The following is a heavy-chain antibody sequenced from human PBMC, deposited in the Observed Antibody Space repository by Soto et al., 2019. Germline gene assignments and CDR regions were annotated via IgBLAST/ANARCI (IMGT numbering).Heavy chain of an antibody. CDR2: INAGNGNT. CDR3: ARDYDFWTPAGYYYGMDV. D-gene: IGHD3-3*01. Sequence: ASVKVSCKASGYTFTSYAMHWVRQAPGQRLEWMGWINAGNGNTKYSQKFQGRVTITRDTSASTDYMELSSLRSEDTAVYYCARDYDFWTPAGYYYGMDVWGQGTTVTVSS. J-gene: IGHJ6*02. CDR1: GYTFTSYA. V-gene: IGHV1-3*01.